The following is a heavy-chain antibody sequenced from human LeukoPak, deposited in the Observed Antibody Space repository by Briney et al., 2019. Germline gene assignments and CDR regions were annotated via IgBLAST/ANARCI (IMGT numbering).Heavy chain of an antibody. Sequence: GASVKVSCKASGGTFSSYAISWVRQAPGQGLEWMGGIIPIFGTANYAQKFQGRVTITADESTSTAYMELSSLRSEDTAVYYCARGLGYCSSTSCYTRVSYYMDVWGKGTTVTVSS. V-gene: IGHV1-69*13. J-gene: IGHJ6*03. CDR1: GGTFSSYA. CDR3: ARGLGYCSSTSCYTRVSYYMDV. D-gene: IGHD2-2*02. CDR2: IIPIFGTA.